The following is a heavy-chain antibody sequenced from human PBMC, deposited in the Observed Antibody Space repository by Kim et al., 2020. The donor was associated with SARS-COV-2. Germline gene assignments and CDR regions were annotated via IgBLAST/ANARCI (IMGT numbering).Heavy chain of an antibody. CDR2: IWYDGSNK. CDR3: ARSARLVVPDY. D-gene: IGHD2-2*01. Sequence: GGSLRLSCAASGFTFSSYGMHWVRQAPGKGLEWVAVIWYDGSNKYYADSVKGRFTISRDNSKNTLYLQMNSLRAEDTAVYYCARSARLVVPDYWGQGTLVTVSS. V-gene: IGHV3-33*01. CDR1: GFTFSSYG. J-gene: IGHJ4*02.